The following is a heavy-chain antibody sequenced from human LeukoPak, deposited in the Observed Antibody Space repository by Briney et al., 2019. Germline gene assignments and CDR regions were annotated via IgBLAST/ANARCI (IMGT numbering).Heavy chain of an antibody. CDR1: GFTLSNYW. D-gene: IGHD6-6*01. CDR2: IKQDGSEK. Sequence: GGSLRLSCAASGFTLSNYWMSWVRQAPGKGLEWVANIKQDGSEKYYVDSVKGRFTISRDNVKSLLYLQINNLRVEDTSVYYCARGGAARPDYWGQGTLVTVSS. J-gene: IGHJ4*02. CDR3: ARGGAARPDY. V-gene: IGHV3-7*01.